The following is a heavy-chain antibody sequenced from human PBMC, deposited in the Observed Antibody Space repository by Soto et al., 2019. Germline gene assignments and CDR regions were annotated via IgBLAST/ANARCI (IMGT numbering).Heavy chain of an antibody. CDR1: GSTFTSYG. D-gene: IGHD3-10*01. CDR3: AREELITMVRGAQSDYYYYGMDV. Sequence: AYVKVSSTASGSTFTSYGSSWVRQAPGQGLEWMGWISAYNGNTNYAQKLQGRVTMTTDTSTSTAYMELRSLRSDDTAVYYCAREELITMVRGAQSDYYYYGMDVWGQGTTVTVSS. V-gene: IGHV1-18*01. CDR2: ISAYNGNT. J-gene: IGHJ6*02.